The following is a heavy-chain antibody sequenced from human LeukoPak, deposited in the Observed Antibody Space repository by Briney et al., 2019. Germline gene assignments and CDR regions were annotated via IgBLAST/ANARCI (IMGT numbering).Heavy chain of an antibody. D-gene: IGHD3-10*01. CDR2: VIPHSGTA. Sequence: SVKVSCKASGGAFTRAAVSWVRQAPGQGLEWMGGVIPHSGTADYAQKFRGRVTLTADASTSTAYMELNSLTSEDTAVYYCATPRMNYYGSGSHYSYYYLDVLGSGTAVTVSS. CDR1: GGAFTRAA. V-gene: IGHV1-69*13. CDR3: ATPRMNYYGSGSHYSYYYLDV. J-gene: IGHJ6*03.